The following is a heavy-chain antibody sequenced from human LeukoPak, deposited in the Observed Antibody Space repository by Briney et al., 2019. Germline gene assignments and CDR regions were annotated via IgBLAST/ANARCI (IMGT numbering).Heavy chain of an antibody. CDR1: GLIFSSYG. Sequence: PGGSLRLSCAASGLIFSSYGMHWFRQAPGRGLEWVAVITYEGGNRYCADSVKGRFTISRDNSQNTLYLQMNSLRAEDTAVYYCANFLVRHSSAYGMDVWGQGTTVTVSS. J-gene: IGHJ6*02. V-gene: IGHV3-30*18. D-gene: IGHD6-6*01. CDR2: ITYEGGNR. CDR3: ANFLVRHSSAYGMDV.